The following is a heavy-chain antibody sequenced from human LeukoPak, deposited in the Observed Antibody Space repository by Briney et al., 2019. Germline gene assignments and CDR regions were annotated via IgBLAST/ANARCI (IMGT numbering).Heavy chain of an antibody. CDR1: GFTFSSYA. CDR2: ILHDGSNN. Sequence: GGSLRLSCAASGFTFSSYAMHWVRQAPGKGLEWVAVILHDGSNNYYADSVRGRFTISRDNSKNTLDLQMNSLTAEDTAVYYCARDRDAIGDYWSQGTLVTVSS. J-gene: IGHJ4*02. V-gene: IGHV3-30-3*01. D-gene: IGHD2-8*01. CDR3: ARDRDAIGDY.